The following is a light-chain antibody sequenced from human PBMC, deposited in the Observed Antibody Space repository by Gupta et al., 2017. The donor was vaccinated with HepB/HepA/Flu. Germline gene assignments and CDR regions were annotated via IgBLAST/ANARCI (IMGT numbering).Light chain of an antibody. CDR3: SSYASSNNWGV. V-gene: IGLV2-8*01. J-gene: IGLJ2*01. CDR1: SSDVGGYNY. CDR2: EV. Sequence: QSALTQPPSASGSPGQSVTLSCTGTSSDVGGYNYVSWYQQHPGKAPNLMIYEVKRTSGVPDRFSGSKSGKTASLTVSGLQAEDEADYYCSSYASSNNWGVFGGGTKLTVL.